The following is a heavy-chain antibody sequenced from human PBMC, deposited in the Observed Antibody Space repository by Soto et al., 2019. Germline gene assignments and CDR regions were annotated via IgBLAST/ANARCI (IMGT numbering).Heavy chain of an antibody. D-gene: IGHD6-13*01. J-gene: IGHJ4*02. Sequence: PGGSLRLSCAASGFTFSSYGMHWVRQAPGKGLEWVAVISYDGSNKYYADSVKGRFTISRDNSKNTLYLQMNSLRAEDTAVYYCAKAGGRSIPAAGRLDYWGQGT. CDR2: ISYDGSNK. CDR1: GFTFSSYG. V-gene: IGHV3-30*18. CDR3: AKAGGRSIPAAGRLDY.